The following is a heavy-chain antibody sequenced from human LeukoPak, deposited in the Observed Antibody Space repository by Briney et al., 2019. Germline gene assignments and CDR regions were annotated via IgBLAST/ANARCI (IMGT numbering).Heavy chain of an antibody. CDR1: GFTFSSYS. V-gene: IGHV3-48*01. D-gene: IGHD3-10*01. CDR3: ARYPISGSGNKTFDYYGMDV. CDR2: ISSSSSTI. J-gene: IGHJ6*02. Sequence: GGSLRLSCAASGFTFSSYSMNWVRQAPGKGLEWVSYISSSSSTIYYADSVKGRFTISRDNVKNSLYLQMNSLRGEDTAVYYCARYPISGSGNKTFDYYGMDVWGQGTTVTVSS.